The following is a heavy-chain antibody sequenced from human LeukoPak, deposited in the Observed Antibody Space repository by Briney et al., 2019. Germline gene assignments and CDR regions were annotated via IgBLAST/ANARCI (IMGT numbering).Heavy chain of an antibody. J-gene: IGHJ3*01. D-gene: IGHD5-24*01. V-gene: IGHV3-23*01. CDR3: AKDIQLST. CDR2: IGSSGGSK. Sequence: GGSLRLSCAASGFTFSSAAMTWVRQAPGKGLEWVSLIGSSGGSKYYADSVKGRFTISRDNSKNTLSLQMNSLRVEDTAIYYCAKDIQLSTWGLGTMVTVSS. CDR1: GFTFSSAA.